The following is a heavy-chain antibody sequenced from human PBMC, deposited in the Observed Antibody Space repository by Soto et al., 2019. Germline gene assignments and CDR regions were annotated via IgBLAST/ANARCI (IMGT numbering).Heavy chain of an antibody. CDR2: ISAYNGNT. CDR1: GYTFTSYG. D-gene: IGHD3-9*01. J-gene: IGHJ2*01. V-gene: IGHV1-18*01. Sequence: QVQLVQSGAEVKKPGASVKVSCKASGYTFTSYGISWVRQAPGQGLEWMGWISAYNGNTNYAQKLQGRVTMTTDTSTSTAYMELRSLRSDDTAVYYCARDLFRLRYFDWLLSDWYFDLWGRGTLVTVSS. CDR3: ARDLFRLRYFDWLLSDWYFDL.